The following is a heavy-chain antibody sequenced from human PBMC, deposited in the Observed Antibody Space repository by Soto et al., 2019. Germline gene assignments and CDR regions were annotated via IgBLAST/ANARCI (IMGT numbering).Heavy chain of an antibody. J-gene: IGHJ4*02. V-gene: IGHV4-31*03. CDR2: IYYTGST. Sequence: SEILSLTCSVSGASIRSGGYYWSWLRQSPGKGLEWIGHIYYTGSTFYSPSLKSRLTISLDTSKNQFSLDLRSVTAADTAMYYCARIEMASIKWGRGTLVTVSS. CDR1: GASIRSGGYY. CDR3: ARIEMASIK.